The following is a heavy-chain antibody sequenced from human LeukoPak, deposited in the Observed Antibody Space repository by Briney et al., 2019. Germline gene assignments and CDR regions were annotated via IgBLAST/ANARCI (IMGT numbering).Heavy chain of an antibody. CDR1: GYSFSSYW. V-gene: IGHV5-51*01. J-gene: IGHJ4*02. Sequence: GESLKISCKASGYSFSSYWIAWVRQMPGKGLEWMGIIYPGDSDTRYSPSFQGQVTISADKSISTAYLQWSSLKASDTAMYYCARLLRIAVAGTIDYWGQGTLVTVSS. D-gene: IGHD6-19*01. CDR2: IYPGDSDT. CDR3: ARLLRIAVAGTIDY.